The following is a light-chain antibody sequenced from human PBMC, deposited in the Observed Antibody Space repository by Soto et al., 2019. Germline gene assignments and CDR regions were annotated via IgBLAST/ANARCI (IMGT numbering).Light chain of an antibody. V-gene: IGKV1-39*01. J-gene: IGKJ4*01. CDR1: QGIRND. Sequence: IQITHSPSSLSASVVDRVTITFLASQGIRNDLGWYQQKPGKAPVILIYAASTLQSGVPSRFTGSRSETNFTLIISSLQPEDFATYYCQKSYTTPLNFGGGTKVDIK. CDR2: AAS. CDR3: QKSYTTPLN.